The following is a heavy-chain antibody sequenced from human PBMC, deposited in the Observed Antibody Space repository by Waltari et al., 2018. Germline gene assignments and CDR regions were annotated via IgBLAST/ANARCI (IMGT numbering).Heavy chain of an antibody. V-gene: IGHV3-7*01. CDR2: IKQDGSEK. CDR1: GFTFSSYW. J-gene: IGHJ6*03. CDR3: ARDRFDPGRYVWGSYYYYYYMDV. D-gene: IGHD3-16*01. Sequence: EVQLVESGGGLVQPGGSLRLSCAASGFTFSSYWMSWVRQAPGKGLEWVANIKQDGSEKYYVDSVKGRFTISRDNAKNSLYLQMNSLRAEDTAVYYCARDRFDPGRYVWGSYYYYYYMDVWGKGTTVTVSS.